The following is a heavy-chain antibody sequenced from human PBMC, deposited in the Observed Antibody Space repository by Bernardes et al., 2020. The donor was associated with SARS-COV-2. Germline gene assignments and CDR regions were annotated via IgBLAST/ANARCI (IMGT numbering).Heavy chain of an antibody. V-gene: IGHV3-33*01. CDR1: GFTFSSYG. Sequence: WGSLRLSCAASGFTFSSYGMHWVRQAPGKGLEWVAVIWYDGSNKYYADSVKGRFTISRDNSKNTLYLQMNSLRAEDTAVYYCARDHSSKYQLLWKYYYYGMDVWGQGTTVTVSS. CDR3: ARDHSSKYQLLWKYYYYGMDV. D-gene: IGHD2-2*01. J-gene: IGHJ6*02. CDR2: IWYDGSNK.